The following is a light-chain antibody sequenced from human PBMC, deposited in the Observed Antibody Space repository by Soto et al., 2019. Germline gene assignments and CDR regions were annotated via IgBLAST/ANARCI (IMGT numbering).Light chain of an antibody. J-gene: IGLJ1*01. CDR2: GVT. CDR1: SSDVGSYNL. CDR3: FSHRRGDSHV. V-gene: IGLV2-23*02. Sequence: QSVLTQPASVSGSPGQSITISCTGTSSDVGSYNLVSWYQQHPGKAPKLMIYGVTNRPSGVSNRFSGSKTGNTASLTISGLQAEDEAYYYCFSHRRGDSHVFGTGTKVTVL.